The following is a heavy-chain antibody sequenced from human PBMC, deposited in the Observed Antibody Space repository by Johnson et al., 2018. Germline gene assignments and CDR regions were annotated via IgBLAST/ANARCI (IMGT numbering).Heavy chain of an antibody. J-gene: IGHJ1*01. Sequence: QVQLQQGGAGLLKPSETLSLTCAVYGGSFSGYYWSWIRQPPGKGLAWIGEINHSGSTNYNPSLKSRVHISVDPSKNQFALKLSSVTAADTAVYYCARTYSSGWPEYFQHWGQGTLVTVSS. CDR1: GGSFSGYY. CDR3: ARTYSSGWPEYFQH. D-gene: IGHD6-19*01. CDR2: INHSGST. V-gene: IGHV4-34*01.